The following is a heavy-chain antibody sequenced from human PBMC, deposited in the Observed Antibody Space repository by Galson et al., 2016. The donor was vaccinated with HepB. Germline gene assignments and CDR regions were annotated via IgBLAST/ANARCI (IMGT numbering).Heavy chain of an antibody. Sequence: SLRLSCAASGFTFSKAWFPWVRQAPGKGLEWVGRIRPQRDRRTPVYAAPVEGRFTISRDDSKNTLYLRMNSLTTEDTALYYCYGHLDYWGRGTLVTVSS. V-gene: IGHV3-15*01. J-gene: IGHJ4*02. CDR1: GFTFSKAW. CDR2: IRPQRDRRTP. D-gene: IGHD4-17*01. CDR3: YGHLDY.